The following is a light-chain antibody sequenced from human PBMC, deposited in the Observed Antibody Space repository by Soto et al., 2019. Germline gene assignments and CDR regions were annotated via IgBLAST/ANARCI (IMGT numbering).Light chain of an antibody. CDR2: ENN. J-gene: IGLJ1*01. CDR1: SSKFGVGYE. CDR3: QSYDSSLSGYV. V-gene: IGLV1-40*01. Sequence: QSVLTQPPSVSEAPGQRVTLSFTGSSSKFGVGYEAHWYQRVPGTAPKLLIYENNNRPSGVPDRFSGSKSGTSASLAITGLQAEDEAEYYCQSYDSSLSGYVFGTGTKLTVL.